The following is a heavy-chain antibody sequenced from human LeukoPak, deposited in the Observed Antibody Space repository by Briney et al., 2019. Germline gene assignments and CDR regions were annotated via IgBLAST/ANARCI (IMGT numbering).Heavy chain of an antibody. V-gene: IGHV3-53*01. CDR1: GFTVSSNY. J-gene: IGHJ4*02. D-gene: IGHD6-19*01. CDR3: AILAVAGLVVDY. CDR2: IYSGGST. Sequence: GGSLRLSCAASGFTVSSNYMSWVRQAPGKGLEWVSVIYSGGSTYYADSVKGRFTISRDNSKNTLYLQMNSLRAEDTAVYYCAILAVAGLVVDYWGQGTLVTVSS.